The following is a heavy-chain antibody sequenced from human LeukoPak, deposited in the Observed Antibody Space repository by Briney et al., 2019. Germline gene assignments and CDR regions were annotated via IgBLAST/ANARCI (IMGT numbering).Heavy chain of an antibody. CDR2: IYTSGST. CDR1: SDSVSSGSYY. J-gene: IGHJ4*02. Sequence: SETLSLTCTVSSDSVSSGSYYWSWIRQPPGKGLERIGRIYTSGSTNYNPSLKSRVTMSVDTSKNQFSLKLSSVTAADTAVYYCARDQCSSTSCYRTSPFDYWGQGTLVTVSS. CDR3: ARDQCSSTSCYRTSPFDY. V-gene: IGHV4-61*01. D-gene: IGHD2-2*01.